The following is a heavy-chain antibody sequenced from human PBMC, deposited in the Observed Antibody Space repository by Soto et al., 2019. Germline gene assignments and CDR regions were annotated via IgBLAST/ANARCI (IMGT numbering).Heavy chain of an antibody. J-gene: IGHJ4*02. CDR1: GFTFSNAW. V-gene: IGHV3-15*01. Sequence: GGSLRLSCAASGFTFSNAWMSWVRQAPGKGLEWVGRIKSKTDGGTTDYAAPVKGRFTISRDDSKNTLYLQMNSLKTEDTAVYYCTTDFGPYSGYDYYWGQGTLVTVSS. D-gene: IGHD5-12*01. CDR2: IKSKTDGGTT. CDR3: TTDFGPYSGYDYY.